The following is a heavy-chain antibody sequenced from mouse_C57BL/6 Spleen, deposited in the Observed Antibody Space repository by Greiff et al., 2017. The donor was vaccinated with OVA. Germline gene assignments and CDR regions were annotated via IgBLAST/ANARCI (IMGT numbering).Heavy chain of an antibody. D-gene: IGHD1-1*01. J-gene: IGHJ1*03. CDR1: GYTFTSYW. CDR2: IDPSDSET. V-gene: IGHV1-52*01. Sequence: QVQLKQPGAELVKPGASVKLSCKASGYTFTSYWMHWVKQRPIQGLEWIGNIDPSDSETHYNQKFKDKATLTVDKSSSTAYMQLSSLTSEDSAVYYCASYYYGSSAPYFDVWGTGTTVTVSS. CDR3: ASYYYGSSAPYFDV.